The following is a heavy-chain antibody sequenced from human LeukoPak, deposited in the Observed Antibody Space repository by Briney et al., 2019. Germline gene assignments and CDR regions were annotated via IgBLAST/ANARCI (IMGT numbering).Heavy chain of an antibody. D-gene: IGHD5-18*01. J-gene: IGHJ4*02. V-gene: IGHV3-23*01. CDR3: AKDRHGYTYAFFDY. Sequence: AGGSLRLSCAASGFTFSSYAMSWVRQAPGKGLEWVSVITRSGSTYYADSVKGRFTISRDNSKNTLDLQMNSLRAEDTAVYYCAKDRHGYTYAFFDYWGQGTLVTVSP. CDR1: GFTFSSYA. CDR2: ITRSGST.